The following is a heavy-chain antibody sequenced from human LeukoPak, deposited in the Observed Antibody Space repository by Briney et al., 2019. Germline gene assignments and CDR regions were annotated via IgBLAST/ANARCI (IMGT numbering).Heavy chain of an antibody. CDR1: GYIFTGYY. CDR2: INPNNGDT. Sequence: ASVKVSCKASGYIFTGYYMHWMRQAPGQRFEWMGWINPNNGDTNYAQKFQGRATMTRDTSISTAYLELSRLRSDDTAVYYCARDPGAQIYAGTLANDYWGQGTLVTVSS. D-gene: IGHD6-13*01. V-gene: IGHV1-2*02. J-gene: IGHJ4*02. CDR3: ARDPGAQIYAGTLANDY.